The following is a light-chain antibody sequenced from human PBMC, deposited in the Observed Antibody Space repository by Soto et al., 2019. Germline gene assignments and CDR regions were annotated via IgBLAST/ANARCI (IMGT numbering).Light chain of an antibody. J-gene: IGLJ1*01. CDR1: SSDVVSHKS. CDR2: EDR. Sequence: QSALTQPASVSGSPGQSITISCTGTSSDVVSHKSVSWYQQHPGKAPKLLIYEDRNRPSGVSNRFSGSKSGNTASLTLSGLQSEDEADYYCCSSAGGGTYVFGPGTKLTVL. CDR3: CSSAGGGTYV. V-gene: IGLV2-14*01.